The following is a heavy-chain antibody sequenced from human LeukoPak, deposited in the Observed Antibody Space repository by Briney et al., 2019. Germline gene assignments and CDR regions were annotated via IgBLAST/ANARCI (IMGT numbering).Heavy chain of an antibody. Sequence: GGSLRLSCAASGFTFSSYSMNWVRQAPGKGLEWVSSISSSSSYIYYADSVKGRFTISRDNAKNSLYLRMNSLRAEDTAVYYCARDVLAVAATGSNWFDPWGQGTLVTVSS. CDR1: GFTFSSYS. CDR3: ARDVLAVAATGSNWFDP. J-gene: IGHJ5*02. CDR2: ISSSSSYI. V-gene: IGHV3-21*01. D-gene: IGHD6-19*01.